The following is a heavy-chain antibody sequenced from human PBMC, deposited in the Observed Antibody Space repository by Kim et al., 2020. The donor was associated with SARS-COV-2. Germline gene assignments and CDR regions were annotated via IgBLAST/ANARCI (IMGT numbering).Heavy chain of an antibody. CDR1: GFTFNTYA. CDR3: ARGGGAHWLGQTFDY. D-gene: IGHD6-19*01. V-gene: IGHV3-30*04. Sequence: GGSLRLSCAASGFTFNTYAMHWVRQVPGKGLEWVAIISYDERNKYYTDSVKGRFTISRDNSKNTLYLQMNSLRPEDTALYYCARGGGAHWLGQTFDYWGQGTLVTASS. J-gene: IGHJ4*02. CDR2: ISYDERNK.